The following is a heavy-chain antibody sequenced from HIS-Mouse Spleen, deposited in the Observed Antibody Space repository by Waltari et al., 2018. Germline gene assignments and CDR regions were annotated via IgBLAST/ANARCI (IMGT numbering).Heavy chain of an antibody. CDR2: IDWDDDK. CDR3: ARIAEGYTSGWYAFDY. D-gene: IGHD6-19*01. J-gene: IGHJ4*02. V-gene: IGHV2-70*15. Sequence: QVTLRESGPALVKPTQTLTLTCTFSGFSLSTSGMCVSWIRQPPGKALEWLARIDWDDDKYYSTSVKTRLTISRETSKNQVVLTMTNMDPLDTATYYCARIAEGYTSGWYAFDYWGQGTLVTVSS. CDR1: GFSLSTSGMC.